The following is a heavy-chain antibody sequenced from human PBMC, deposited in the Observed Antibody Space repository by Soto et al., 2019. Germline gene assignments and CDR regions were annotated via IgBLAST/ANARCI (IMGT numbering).Heavy chain of an antibody. Sequence: GGSLRLSCAASGFTFSSYAMSWVRQAPGKGLEWVPAISGSGGSTYYADSVKGRFTISRDNSKNTLYLQMNSLRAEDTAVYYCAKGVTVTKAVASYWGQGTLVTVSS. V-gene: IGHV3-23*01. J-gene: IGHJ4*02. CDR3: AKGVTVTKAVASY. CDR2: ISGSGGST. D-gene: IGHD6-19*01. CDR1: GFTFSSYA.